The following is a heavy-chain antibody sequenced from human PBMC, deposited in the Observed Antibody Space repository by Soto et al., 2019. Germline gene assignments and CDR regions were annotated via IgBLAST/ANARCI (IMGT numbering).Heavy chain of an antibody. D-gene: IGHD1-1*01. CDR1: GYSFTSYW. CDR2: IYPGDSDT. V-gene: IGHV5-51*01. CDR3: ARVALQRSIYYYSGMDV. Sequence: LGESLKISCKGSGYSFTSYWIGWVRQMPGKGLEWMGIIYPGDSDTRYSPSFQGQVTISADKSISTAYLQWSSLKASDTAMYYCARVALQRSIYYYSGMDVGGQGTRVTVSS. J-gene: IGHJ6*02.